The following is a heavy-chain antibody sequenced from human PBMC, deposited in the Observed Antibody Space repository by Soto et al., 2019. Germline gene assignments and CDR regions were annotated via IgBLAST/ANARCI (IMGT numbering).Heavy chain of an antibody. J-gene: IGHJ2*01. D-gene: IGHD3-3*01. CDR1: GGSISSGDFS. CDR3: ARVKVGDLFRFNWFFDL. Sequence: PSETLSLTCAVSGGSISSGDFSWNWIRQPPGKGLEYIGYIYYGGSTYYNPSLQSRVTMSVDRSRNQFSLKLKSVTETDTAVYYCARVKVGDLFRFNWFFDLWGRGTLVTVSS. CDR2: IYYGGST. V-gene: IGHV4-30-2*01.